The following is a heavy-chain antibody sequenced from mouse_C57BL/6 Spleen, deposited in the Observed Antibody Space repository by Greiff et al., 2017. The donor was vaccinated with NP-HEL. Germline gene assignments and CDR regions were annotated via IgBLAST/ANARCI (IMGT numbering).Heavy chain of an antibody. Sequence: VHVKQSGPELVKPGASVKIFCKASGYSFTGYYMHWVKQSHGNILDWIGYIYPYNGVSSYNQKFKGKATLTVDKSSSTADMELRSLTSEDSAVYYCARSITTVVGAMDYWGQGTSVTVSS. CDR2: IYPYNGVS. CDR3: ARSITTVVGAMDY. D-gene: IGHD1-1*01. V-gene: IGHV1-31*01. CDR1: GYSFTGYY. J-gene: IGHJ4*01.